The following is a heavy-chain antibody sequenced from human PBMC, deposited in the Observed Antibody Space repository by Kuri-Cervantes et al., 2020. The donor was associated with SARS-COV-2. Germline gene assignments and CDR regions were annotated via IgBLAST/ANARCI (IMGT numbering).Heavy chain of an antibody. J-gene: IGHJ4*02. Sequence: GESLKISCAASGSTFSSYAMHWVRQAPGKGLEWVAVISYDGSNKYYADSVKGRFTISRDNSKNTLYVQMNSLSAEDTAVYYWARLEPTMVRMAGDGGGFDYWGQGTLVTVSS. V-gene: IGHV3-30-3*01. D-gene: IGHD3-10*01. CDR1: GSTFSSYA. CDR2: ISYDGSNK. CDR3: ARLEPTMVRMAGDGGGFDY.